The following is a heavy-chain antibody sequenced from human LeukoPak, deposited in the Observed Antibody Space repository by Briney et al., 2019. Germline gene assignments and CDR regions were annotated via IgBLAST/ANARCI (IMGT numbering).Heavy chain of an antibody. CDR2: ISRGSSYI. J-gene: IGHJ4*02. D-gene: IGHD4-23*01. CDR1: GFTFSSYS. V-gene: IGHV3-21*04. Sequence: PGGSLRLSCAASGFTFSSYSMNWVRQAPGKGLEWVSSISRGSSYIYYADSVKGRFTISRDNSKNTLYLQMNSLRAEDTAVYYCARRAGGYSHPYDYWGQGILVTVSS. CDR3: ARRAGGYSHPYDY.